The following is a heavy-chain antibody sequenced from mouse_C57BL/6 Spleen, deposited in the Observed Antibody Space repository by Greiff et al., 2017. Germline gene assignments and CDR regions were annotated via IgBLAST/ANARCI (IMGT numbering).Heavy chain of an antibody. V-gene: IGHV5-9*01. CDR3: ARHDGYYGGYFDY. D-gene: IGHD2-3*01. Sequence: DVMLVESGGGLVKPGGSLKLSCAASGFTFSSYTMSWVRQTPEKRLEWVATISGGGGNTYYPDSVKGRFTISRDNAKNTLYLQMSSLRSEDTALYYCARHDGYYGGYFDYWGQGTTLTVSS. J-gene: IGHJ2*01. CDR1: GFTFSSYT. CDR2: ISGGGGNT.